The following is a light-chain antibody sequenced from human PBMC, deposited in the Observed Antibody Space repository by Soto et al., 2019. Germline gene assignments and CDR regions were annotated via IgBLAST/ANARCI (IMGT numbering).Light chain of an antibody. CDR1: QNINFN. J-gene: IGKJ4*01. CDR3: QQYHNWPPLT. CDR2: GAS. V-gene: IGKV3D-15*01. Sequence: ETLMTQSPATLSASPGERVTLSCRASQNINFNLAWYQQKPGQAPRVLIYGASSRASGIPDRFXGXGXGTXXXXXXXXXXHDDFAFYYCQQYHNWPPLTFGGGTRVEXX.